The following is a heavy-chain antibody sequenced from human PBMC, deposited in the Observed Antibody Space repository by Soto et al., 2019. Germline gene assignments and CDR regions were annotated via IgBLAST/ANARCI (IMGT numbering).Heavy chain of an antibody. J-gene: IGHJ5*02. D-gene: IGHD3-22*01. CDR3: ARGSDYYDSSGYYT. CDR2: IYYSGST. V-gene: IGHV4-59*01. Sequence: SATLSITCTVSGGSISSYYWSWIRPPPGKGLEWIGYIYYSGSTNYNPSLKSRVTISVDTSKNQFSLKLSSVTAADTAVYYCARGSDYYDSSGYYTWGQGTLVTVSS. CDR1: GGSISSYY.